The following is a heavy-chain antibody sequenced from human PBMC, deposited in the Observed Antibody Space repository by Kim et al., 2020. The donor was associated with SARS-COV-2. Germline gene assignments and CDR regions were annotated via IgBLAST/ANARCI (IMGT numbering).Heavy chain of an antibody. CDR2: INSDGSST. CDR1: GFTFSSYW. D-gene: IGHD2-15*01. CDR3: ARDFGIVVVVAAHY. J-gene: IGHJ4*02. Sequence: GGSLRLSCAASGFTFSSYWMHWVLQAPGKGLVWVSRINSDGSSTSYADSVKGRFTISRDNAKNTLYLQMNSLRAEDTAVYYCARDFGIVVVVAAHYWGQGTLVTVSS. V-gene: IGHV3-74*01.